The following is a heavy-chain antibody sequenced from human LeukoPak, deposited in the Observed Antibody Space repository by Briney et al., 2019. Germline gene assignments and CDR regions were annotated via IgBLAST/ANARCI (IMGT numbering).Heavy chain of an antibody. Sequence: GGSLRLSCAASGFTVSDYHMSWVRQAPGRGLEWISYITSSGRSTNHADSVKGRFTISRDNAKNSVVLQMSSLTVEDTAVYYCTRERRRSYYAFEYWGQGALVTVSS. D-gene: IGHD1-26*01. CDR3: TRERRRSYYAFEY. V-gene: IGHV3-11*01. J-gene: IGHJ4*02. CDR1: GFTVSDYH. CDR2: ITSSGRST.